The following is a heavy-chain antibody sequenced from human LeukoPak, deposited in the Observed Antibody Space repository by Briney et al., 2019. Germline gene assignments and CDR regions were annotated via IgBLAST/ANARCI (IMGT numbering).Heavy chain of an antibody. CDR2: IWYDGSNK. CDR1: GFTFSSYG. Sequence: GGSLRLSCAASGFTFSSYGMHWVRQAPGKGLEWVAVIWYDGSNKYYADSVKGRFTISRDNSKNTLYLQMNSLRAEDTAVYYCARDRGSGYSYGPYYYYGMDVWGQGTTVTVSS. J-gene: IGHJ6*02. D-gene: IGHD5-18*01. V-gene: IGHV3-30*19. CDR3: ARDRGSGYSYGPYYYYGMDV.